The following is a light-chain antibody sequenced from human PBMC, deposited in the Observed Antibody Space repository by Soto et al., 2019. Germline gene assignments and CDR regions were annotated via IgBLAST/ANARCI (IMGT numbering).Light chain of an antibody. CDR1: GCNIGSNY. Sequence: QSVLTQPPSASGTPGQRVTISGALRGCNIGSNYVYWYQQLPGTAPKLLIYSNNQRPSGVPDRFSGSKSGTSASLAISGLRSEDEADYYCAAWDDSLSGKVFGTGTKVTVL. CDR2: SNN. V-gene: IGLV1-47*02. J-gene: IGLJ1*01. CDR3: AAWDDSLSGKV.